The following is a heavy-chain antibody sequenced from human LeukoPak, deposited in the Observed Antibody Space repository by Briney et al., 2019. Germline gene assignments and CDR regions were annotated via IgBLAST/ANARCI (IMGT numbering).Heavy chain of an antibody. Sequence: GESLKISCKGSGYSFTSYWIGWVRQMPGKGLEWMGIIYPGDSDTRYSPSFQGQVTISADKSISTAYLQWSSLKASDTAMYYCARLLVNSNWGNYYYYMDVWGKGTTVTVSS. CDR1: GYSFTSYW. V-gene: IGHV5-51*01. CDR2: IYPGDSDT. D-gene: IGHD3-16*01. J-gene: IGHJ6*03. CDR3: ARLLVNSNWGNYYYYMDV.